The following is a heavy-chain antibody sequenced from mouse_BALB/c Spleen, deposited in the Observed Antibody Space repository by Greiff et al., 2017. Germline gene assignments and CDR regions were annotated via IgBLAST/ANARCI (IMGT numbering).Heavy chain of an antibody. D-gene: IGHD2-4*01. CDR1: GYAFSSSW. J-gene: IGHJ4*01. Sequence: QVQLKESGPELVKPGASVKISCKASGYAFSSSWMNWVKQRPGQGLEWIGRIYPGDGDTNYNGKFKGKATLTADKSSSTAYMQLSSLTSVDSAVYFCARRITTRYYYAMDYWGQGTSVTVSS. CDR2: IYPGDGDT. CDR3: ARRITTRYYYAMDY. V-gene: IGHV1-82*01.